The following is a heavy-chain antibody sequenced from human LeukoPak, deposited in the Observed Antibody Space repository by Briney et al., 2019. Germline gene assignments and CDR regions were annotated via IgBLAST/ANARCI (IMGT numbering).Heavy chain of an antibody. CDR2: IDNFGNII. J-gene: IGHJ4*02. Sequence: GGSLRLSCAASGFTFSNYAMSWVRQAPGKGLVWVSRIDNFGNIISYADSVKGRFTISRDNSKNTLYLQMSSLRVEDTALYYCTRDTFGTEDYWGQGTLVTVSS. D-gene: IGHD1-14*01. CDR1: GFTFSNYA. CDR3: TRDTFGTEDY. V-gene: IGHV3-74*01.